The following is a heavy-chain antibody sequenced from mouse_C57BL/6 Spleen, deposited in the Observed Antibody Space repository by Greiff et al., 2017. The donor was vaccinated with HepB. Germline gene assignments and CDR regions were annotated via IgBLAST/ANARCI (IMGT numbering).Heavy chain of an antibody. D-gene: IGHD1-1*01. V-gene: IGHV5-4*01. CDR2: ISDGGSYT. J-gene: IGHJ2*01. Sequence: EVMLVESGGGLVKPGGSLKLSCAASGFTFSSYAMSWVRQTPEKRLEWVATISDGGSYTYYTDNVKGRFTISRDNAKNNLYLQMSHLKSEDTAMYYCARDKYYYGSIYVDYWGQGTTLTVSS. CDR1: GFTFSSYA. CDR3: ARDKYYYGSIYVDY.